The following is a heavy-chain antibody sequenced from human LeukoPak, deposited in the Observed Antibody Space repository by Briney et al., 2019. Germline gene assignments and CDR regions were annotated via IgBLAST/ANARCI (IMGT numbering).Heavy chain of an antibody. D-gene: IGHD3-10*01. Sequence: GGSLRLSCTASGFTFNSYTMSWVRQAPGKGLEWVSVISGSGGSTYYADSVKGRFTISRDNSKNTLYLQMNSLRAEDTAVYYCATVGGFRTTEAFDIWGQGTMVTVSS. CDR2: ISGSGGST. V-gene: IGHV3-23*01. CDR3: ATVGGFRTTEAFDI. CDR1: GFTFNSYT. J-gene: IGHJ3*02.